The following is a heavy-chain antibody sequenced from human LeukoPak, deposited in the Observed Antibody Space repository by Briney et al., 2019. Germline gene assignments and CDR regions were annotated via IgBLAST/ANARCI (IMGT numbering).Heavy chain of an antibody. J-gene: IGHJ5*01. D-gene: IGHD2-2*01. V-gene: IGHV4-59*01. CDR2: FYGCGST. Sequence: PSETLSLTCTLSVGSICSSYLSWLRDPPGKRGECIGHFYGCGSTNYNPSLKRRVTLSVDKSKNQFFLKLSSVTAADTAVYYCAREGTSGAGLNWFDSWGQGTLVTVSS. CDR1: VGSICSSY. CDR3: AREGTSGAGLNWFDS.